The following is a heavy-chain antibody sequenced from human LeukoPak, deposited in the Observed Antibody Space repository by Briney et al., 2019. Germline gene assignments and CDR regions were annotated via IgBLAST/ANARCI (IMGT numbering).Heavy chain of an antibody. J-gene: IGHJ6*03. V-gene: IGHV4-38-2*02. CDR3: ARIVETADYYMDV. CDR2: IYHSGTT. CDR1: GYSISSGYY. Sequence: SETLSLTCTVSGYSISSGYYWGWIRQPPGKGLEWIGSIYHSGTTYYNPSLKSRVTISVDTSKNQFSLKLSSVTAADTAVYYCARIVETADYYMDVWGKGTTVTVSS. D-gene: IGHD5-18*01.